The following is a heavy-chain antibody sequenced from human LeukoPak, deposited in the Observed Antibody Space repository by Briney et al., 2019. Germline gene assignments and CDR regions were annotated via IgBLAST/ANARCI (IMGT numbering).Heavy chain of an antibody. CDR2: INHSGST. CDR1: DGSFSGYY. D-gene: IGHD3-22*01. V-gene: IGHV4-34*01. J-gene: IGHJ4*02. Sequence: SETLSLTCAVYDGSFSGYYWSWIRQPPGKGLEWIGEINHSGSTNYNPSLKSRVTISVDTSKNQFSLKLSSVTAADTAVYYCARGRTSYYYDSSGYYYERWGQGTLVTVSS. CDR3: ARGRTSYYYDSSGYYYER.